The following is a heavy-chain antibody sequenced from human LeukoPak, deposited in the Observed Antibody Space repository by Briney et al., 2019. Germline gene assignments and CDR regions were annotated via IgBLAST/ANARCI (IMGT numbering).Heavy chain of an antibody. D-gene: IGHD3-16*01. Sequence: PSETLSLTCTVSGGSISGYYWNWIRQPPGKGLEWIGYIYYSGITNYNSSLKSRVTISVDTSKNQFSLKLSSVTAADTAVYYCARSLKAITFGGVSNPFDIWGQGTMVTVSS. V-gene: IGHV4-59*01. CDR2: IYYSGIT. CDR3: ARSLKAITFGGVSNPFDI. J-gene: IGHJ3*02. CDR1: GGSISGYY.